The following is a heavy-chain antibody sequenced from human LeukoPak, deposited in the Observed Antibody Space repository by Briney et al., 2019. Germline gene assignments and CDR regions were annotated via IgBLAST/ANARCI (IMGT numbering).Heavy chain of an antibody. V-gene: IGHV4-34*01. Sequence: SETLSLTCAVYGGSFSGYYWSWIRQPPGEGLEWIGEINHSGSTNYNPSLKSTISVDTSKNQFSLKLSSVTAADTAVYYCARERSWIAYWGQGTLVTVSS. CDR3: ARERSWIAY. D-gene: IGHD2-15*01. CDR2: INHSGST. CDR1: GGSFSGYY. J-gene: IGHJ4*02.